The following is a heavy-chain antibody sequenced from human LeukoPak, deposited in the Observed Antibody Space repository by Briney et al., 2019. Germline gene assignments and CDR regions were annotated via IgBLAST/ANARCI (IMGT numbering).Heavy chain of an antibody. CDR2: ISGSGGST. Sequence: GGSLRLSCAASGFTFSSYAMSWVRQAPGKGLEWVSAISGSGGSTYYADSVKGRFTISRGNSKNTLYLQMNSLRAEDTAVYYCAKDQSWGYDYVWGSYRYPIQIPDYWGQGTLVTVSS. CDR1: GFTFSSYA. CDR3: AKDQSWGYDYVWGSYRYPIQIPDY. J-gene: IGHJ4*02. V-gene: IGHV3-23*01. D-gene: IGHD3-16*02.